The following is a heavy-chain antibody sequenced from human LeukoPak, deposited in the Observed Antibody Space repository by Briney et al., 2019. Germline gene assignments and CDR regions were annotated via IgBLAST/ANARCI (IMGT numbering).Heavy chain of an antibody. J-gene: IGHJ6*02. Sequence: GGSLRLSCSASGFTFSTYWMSWVRQAPGKGLEWVANVKQDGSEKYYVDSVKGRFTISRDNAKNSLYLQMNSLRAEDTAVYYCARDDYGSGSYYNSPSTDYYYGMDVWGQGTTVTVSS. V-gene: IGHV3-7*03. D-gene: IGHD3-10*01. CDR3: ARDDYGSGSYYNSPSTDYYYGMDV. CDR1: GFTFSTYW. CDR2: VKQDGSEK.